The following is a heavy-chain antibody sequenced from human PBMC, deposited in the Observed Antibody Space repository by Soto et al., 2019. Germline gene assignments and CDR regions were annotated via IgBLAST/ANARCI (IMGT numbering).Heavy chain of an antibody. Sequence: ASVKGSCKASGYTFTSYDINWVRQATGQGLEWMGWMNPNSGNTGYAQKFQGRVTMTRNTSISTAYMELSSLRSEDTAVYCCASTHSGWSSMDVWGKGTTVTVSS. CDR1: GYTFTSYD. CDR3: ASTHSGWSSMDV. V-gene: IGHV1-8*01. CDR2: MNPNSGNT. D-gene: IGHD6-19*01. J-gene: IGHJ6*03.